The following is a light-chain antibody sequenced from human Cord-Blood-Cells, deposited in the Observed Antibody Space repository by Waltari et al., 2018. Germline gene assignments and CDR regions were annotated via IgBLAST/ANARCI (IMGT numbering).Light chain of an antibody. CDR2: WAS. J-gene: IGKJ1*01. CDR1: QSVLYSSNNKNY. CDR3: QQYYSTPRT. V-gene: IGKV4-1*01. Sequence: DIVMPQSPDPLAVSLGERATTNCKSSQSVLYSSNNKNYLAWYQQKPGQPPKLLIYWASTRESGVPDRFSGSGSGTDFTLTISSLQAEDVAVYYCQQYYSTPRTFGQGTKVEIK.